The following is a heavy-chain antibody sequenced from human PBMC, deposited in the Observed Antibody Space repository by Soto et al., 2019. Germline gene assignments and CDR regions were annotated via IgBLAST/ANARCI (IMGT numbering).Heavy chain of an antibody. CDR1: GGIFSTYT. Sequence: HVQLVPSGSEVKKPGSSVKVSCKASGGIFSTYTVNWVRKAPGHGLEWMGRIIPILEIANYAQKFKGRVTITADKSTNTAYMELSSLRSEDTAVYYCARDGNCSGGDCYDTYNWFDPWGQGTLVTVSS. J-gene: IGHJ5*02. D-gene: IGHD2-21*01. V-gene: IGHV1-69*04. CDR3: ARDGNCSGGDCYDTYNWFDP. CDR2: IIPILEIA.